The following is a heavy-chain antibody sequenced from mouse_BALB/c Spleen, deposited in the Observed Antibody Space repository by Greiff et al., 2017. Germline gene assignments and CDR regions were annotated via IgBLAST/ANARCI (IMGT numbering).Heavy chain of an antibody. D-gene: IGHD2-2*01. CDR2: ISYSGST. Sequence: DVHLVESGPGLVKPSQSLSLTCTVTGYSITSDYAWNWIRQFPGNKLEWMGYISYSGSTSYNPSLKSRISITRDTSKNQFFLQLNSVTTEDTATYYCASLYYGYDDAMDYWGQGTSVTVSS. J-gene: IGHJ4*01. V-gene: IGHV3-2*02. CDR3: ASLYYGYDDAMDY. CDR1: GYSITSDYA.